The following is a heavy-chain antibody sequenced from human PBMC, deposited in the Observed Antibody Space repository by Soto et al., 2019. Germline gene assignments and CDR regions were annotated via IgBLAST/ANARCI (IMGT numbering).Heavy chain of an antibody. Sequence: SVKVYCKFYVYSVSYLSIHLVRQAPGKGLEWMGGLDAEDGETIYAQKLHGRGTMTEDTSTDTAYMELSSLTSEDTAMYYCATLPRTIERTPAAIWSFDSWGQGTLVTVSS. CDR1: VYSVSYLS. CDR3: ATLPRTIERTPAAIWSFDS. D-gene: IGHD2-2*01. V-gene: IGHV1-24*01. CDR2: LDAEDGET. J-gene: IGHJ4*02.